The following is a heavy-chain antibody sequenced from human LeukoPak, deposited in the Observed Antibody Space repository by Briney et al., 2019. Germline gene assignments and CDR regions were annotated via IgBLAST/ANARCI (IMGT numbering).Heavy chain of an antibody. CDR3: ATDWYSGSYYVHYYYCMDV. CDR1: GYTLTELC. Sequence: GASVKVSCKVSGYTLTELCMHWVRQAPGKGLEWMGGFDPEDGETIYAQKFQGRVTMTEDTSTDTAYMELSSLRSEDTAVYYCATDWYSGSYYVHYYYCMDVGGQGTTVTVSS. CDR2: FDPEDGET. V-gene: IGHV1-24*01. D-gene: IGHD1-26*01. J-gene: IGHJ6*02.